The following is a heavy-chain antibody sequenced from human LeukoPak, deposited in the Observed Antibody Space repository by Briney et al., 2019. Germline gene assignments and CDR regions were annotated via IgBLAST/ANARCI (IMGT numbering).Heavy chain of an antibody. CDR1: GGSISSSSYY. Sequence: SETLSLTCTVSGGSISSSSYYWGWIRQPPGKGLVWHLRIYDSVRTYYNPSLKSAVTTSVDTSKNPYSLKLSSVTAAETAVYYSARDSGLLLQPDFDYWGPGTLVTVSS. J-gene: IGHJ4*02. V-gene: IGHV4-39*07. D-gene: IGHD5-18*01. CDR2: IYDSVRT. CDR3: ARDSGLLLQPDFDY.